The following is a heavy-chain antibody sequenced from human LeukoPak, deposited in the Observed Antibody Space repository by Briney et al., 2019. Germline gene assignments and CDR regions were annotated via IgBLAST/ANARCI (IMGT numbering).Heavy chain of an antibody. CDR2: INPDGTVT. CDR1: GYTFSDYG. CDR3: VRDSPSGFFDL. J-gene: IGHJ2*01. V-gene: IGHV3-74*01. Sequence: GTSLRLSCTASGYTFSDYGMHWVRQAPGKGLVWVSPINPDGTVTTYADSVKGRFTISRDNAKNTLYLQINSLRVEDTAVYYCVRDSPSGFFDLWGRGTLVTVSS. D-gene: IGHD6-19*01.